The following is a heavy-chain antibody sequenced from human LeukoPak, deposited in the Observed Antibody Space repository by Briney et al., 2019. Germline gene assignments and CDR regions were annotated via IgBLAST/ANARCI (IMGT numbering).Heavy chain of an antibody. CDR1: GVSISSYY. J-gene: IGHJ6*02. D-gene: IGHD3-10*01. V-gene: IGHV4-59*01. CDR2: IYYSGST. CDR3: AREGMYYYGSGSRMSSYYYYGMDV. Sequence: PSETLSLTCTVSGVSISSYYWSWIRQPPGKGLEWIGYIYYSGSTNYNPSLKSRVTISVDTSKNQFSLKLSSVTAADTAVYYCAREGMYYYGSGSRMSSYYYYGMDVWGQGTTVTVSS.